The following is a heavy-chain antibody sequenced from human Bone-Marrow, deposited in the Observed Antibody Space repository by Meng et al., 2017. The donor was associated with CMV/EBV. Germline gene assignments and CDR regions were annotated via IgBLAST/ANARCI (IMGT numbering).Heavy chain of an antibody. V-gene: IGHV3-23*01. CDR2: ISGSGGST. D-gene: IGHD4-17*01. CDR1: GLTFSGYA. J-gene: IGHJ4*02. Sequence: SGLTFSGYARGGVRQAAGKGLGWVSVISGSGGSTYKAGSVKGRFTISRDNSKNTLYLQMNSLRAEDTAVYYCAKDRSVRGTTDYFDYWGQGTLVTVSS. CDR3: AKDRSVRGTTDYFDY.